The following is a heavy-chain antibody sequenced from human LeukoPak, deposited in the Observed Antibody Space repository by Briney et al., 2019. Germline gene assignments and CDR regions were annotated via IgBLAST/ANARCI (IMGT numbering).Heavy chain of an antibody. CDR3: AREGRRRDYYDSSGYYPYNWFDP. V-gene: IGHV4-4*07. J-gene: IGHJ5*02. CDR2: IYTSGST. Sequence: TPSETPSLTCTVSGGSISSYYWSWIRQPAGKGLEWIGRIYTSGSTNYNPSLKSRVTMSVDTSKNQFSLKLSSVTAADTAVYYCAREGRRRDYYDSSGYYPYNWFDPWGQGTLVTASS. D-gene: IGHD3-22*01. CDR1: GGSISSYY.